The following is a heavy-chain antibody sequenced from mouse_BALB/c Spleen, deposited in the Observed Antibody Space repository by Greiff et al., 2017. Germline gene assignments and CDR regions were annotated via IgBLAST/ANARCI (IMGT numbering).Heavy chain of an antibody. CDR1: GFTFSSYA. Sequence: EVKVVESGGGLVKPGGSLKLSCAASGFTFSSYAMSWVRQSPEKRLEWVAEISSGGSYTYYPDTVTGRFTISRDNAKNTLYLEMSSLRSEDTAMYYCARKELTGGFAYWGQGTLVTVSA. CDR2: ISSGGSYT. D-gene: IGHD1-1*01. J-gene: IGHJ3*01. V-gene: IGHV5-9-4*01. CDR3: ARKELTGGFAY.